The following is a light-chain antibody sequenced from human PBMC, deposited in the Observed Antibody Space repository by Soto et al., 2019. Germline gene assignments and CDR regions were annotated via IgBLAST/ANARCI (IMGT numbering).Light chain of an antibody. CDR1: SSDVGGYNY. CDR2: DVS. V-gene: IGLV2-14*01. CDR3: SSYTSSSTVV. Sequence: QSVLTQPASVSGSPGQSITISCTGTSSDVGGYNYVSWYQQHPGKAPKLMIYDVSNRPSGVSNRFSGSKSGNTASLTISGLQAYDEADYYCSSYTSSSTVVFGGGTKLTVL. J-gene: IGLJ2*01.